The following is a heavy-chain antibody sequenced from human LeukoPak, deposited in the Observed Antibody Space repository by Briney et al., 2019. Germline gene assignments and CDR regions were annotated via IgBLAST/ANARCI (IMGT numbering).Heavy chain of an antibody. V-gene: IGHV1-2*02. CDR1: GYTFTGYY. D-gene: IGHD1-26*01. CDR3: ARGSSGSYARFDY. CDR2: INPNSGGT. J-gene: IGHJ4*02. Sequence: ASVKVSCKASGYTFTGYYMHWVRQAPGQGLEWMGWINPNSGGTNYAQKFQGRVTMTRDTSISTAYMELSRLRSDDTAVYYCARGSSGSYARFDYWGQGTLVTVSS.